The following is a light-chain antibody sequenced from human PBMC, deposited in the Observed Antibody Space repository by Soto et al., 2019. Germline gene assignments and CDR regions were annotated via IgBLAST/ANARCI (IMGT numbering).Light chain of an antibody. CDR2: INSDGSH. Sequence: QPVLTQSPSASASLGASVKLTCTLSSGHSTYAIAWHQQQSEKGPRFLMKINSDGSHSKGDGFFDRFSGSSSGAERHLTXXXXXXXXXADYYCQSLGTGIQVFGGGTKVTV. CDR3: QSLGTGIQV. V-gene: IGLV4-69*01. CDR1: SGHSTYA. J-gene: IGLJ3*02.